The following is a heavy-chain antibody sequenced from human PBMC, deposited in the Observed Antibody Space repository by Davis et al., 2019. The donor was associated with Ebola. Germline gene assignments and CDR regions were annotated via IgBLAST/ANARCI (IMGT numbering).Heavy chain of an antibody. CDR3: ARGNCGGDCYSVEYFDY. CDR1: GYTFTSYD. J-gene: IGHJ4*02. CDR2: INPSGGST. Sequence: ASVKVSCKASGYTFTSYDINWVRQAPGQGLEWMGIINPSGGSTSYAQKFQGRVTMTRDTSTSTVYMELSSLRSEDTAVYYCARGNCGGDCYSVEYFDYWGQGTLVTVSS. V-gene: IGHV1-46*01. D-gene: IGHD2-21*02.